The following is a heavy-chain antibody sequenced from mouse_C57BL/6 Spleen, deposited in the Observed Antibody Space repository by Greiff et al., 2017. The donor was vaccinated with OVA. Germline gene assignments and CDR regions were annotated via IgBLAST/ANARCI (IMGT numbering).Heavy chain of an antibody. J-gene: IGHJ1*03. CDR2: IDPANGNT. D-gene: IGHD1-1*01. CDR1: GFNIKNTY. V-gene: IGHV14-3*01. Sequence: EVQLQQSVAELVRPGASVKLSCTASGFNIKNTYMHWVKQRPEQGLEWIGRIDPANGNTKYAPKFQGKATITADTSSNTAYLQLSSLTSEDTAIYFCAGGVVATARYFDVWGTGTTVTVSS. CDR3: AGGVVATARYFDV.